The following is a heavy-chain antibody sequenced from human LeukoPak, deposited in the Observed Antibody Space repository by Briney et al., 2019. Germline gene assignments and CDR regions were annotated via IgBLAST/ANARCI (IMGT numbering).Heavy chain of an antibody. V-gene: IGHV3-21*01. CDR1: GFTFSSYS. CDR3: ARDRNSYSSGFY. J-gene: IGHJ4*02. Sequence: PGGSLRLSCAASGFTFSSYSMNWVRQAPGKGLEWVSSISSSSSYIYYADSVKARFTISRDNAKNSLYLQMNSLRAEDTAVYYCARDRNSYSSGFYWGQGTLVTVSS. CDR2: ISSSSSYI. D-gene: IGHD6-19*01.